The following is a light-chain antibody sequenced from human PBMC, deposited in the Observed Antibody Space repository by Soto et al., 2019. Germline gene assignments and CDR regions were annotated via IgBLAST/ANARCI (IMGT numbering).Light chain of an antibody. Sequence: EIVLTQSPGTLSLSPGERATLSCRASQSVSSNYLAWYQQKPGQTPRLLIYGASSRSTGIPDRFSGSGSGTDFTLTISRLEPEYFAVYYCQQYGSSPYTFGQGTKLEIK. J-gene: IGKJ2*01. V-gene: IGKV3-20*01. CDR1: QSVSSNY. CDR3: QQYGSSPYT. CDR2: GAS.